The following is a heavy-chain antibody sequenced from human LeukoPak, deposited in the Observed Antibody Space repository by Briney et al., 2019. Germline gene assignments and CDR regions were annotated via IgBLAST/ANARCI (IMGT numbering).Heavy chain of an antibody. CDR1: GYSFTSSW. Sequence: GESLKISCKGSGYSFTSSWIGWVRQMPGKGLGWMGIIYPGDSDTTYSPSFQGQVTISADKSISTAYLQWSSLKASDTAMYFCAREGILGSLGDGFHYYGMDVWGQGTSVTVSS. D-gene: IGHD2-21*01. CDR3: AREGILGSLGDGFHYYGMDV. CDR2: IYPGDSDT. J-gene: IGHJ6*02. V-gene: IGHV5-51*01.